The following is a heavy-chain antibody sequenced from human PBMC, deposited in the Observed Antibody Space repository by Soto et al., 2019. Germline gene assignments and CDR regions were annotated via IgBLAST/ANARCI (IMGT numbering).Heavy chain of an antibody. CDR1: GGTFSSYA. J-gene: IGHJ6*02. Sequence: QVQLVQSGAEVKKPGSSVKVSCKASGGTFSSYAISWVRQAPGQGLEWMGGIIPIFGTANYAQKFQGRVTITADESTSTAYMELSGLRSEDTAVYYCARDSDFWSGYHMYYYYYGMDVWGQGTTVTVSS. D-gene: IGHD3-3*01. CDR3: ARDSDFWSGYHMYYYYYGMDV. V-gene: IGHV1-69*01. CDR2: IIPIFGTA.